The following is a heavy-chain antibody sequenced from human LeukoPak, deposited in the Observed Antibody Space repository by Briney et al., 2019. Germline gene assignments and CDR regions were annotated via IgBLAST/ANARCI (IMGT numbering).Heavy chain of an antibody. CDR2: IWYDGSNK. V-gene: IGHV3-33*01. Sequence: GWSLRLSCAASGFTFSTYAMHWVRQAPGKGLEGVAVIWYDGSNKNYVDSVKGRFTISRDNAKHTLYLQMNSLRAEDTAVYYCARVDGAMGSLDYWGQGMLVTVSS. J-gene: IGHJ4*02. D-gene: IGHD5-18*01. CDR1: GFTFSTYA. CDR3: ARVDGAMGSLDY.